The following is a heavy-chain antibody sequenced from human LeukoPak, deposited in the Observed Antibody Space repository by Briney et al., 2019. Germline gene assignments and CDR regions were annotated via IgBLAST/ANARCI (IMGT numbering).Heavy chain of an antibody. Sequence: GRSLRLSCAASGFTFSSSAIHWVRQSSGKGLEWVGQIDKKDKGYATATAYASSVKGRFTMSRDYSINTAYLQMKSLKTEDTALYYCTRDSGTYNWFDPWGQGTLVTVSS. V-gene: IGHV3-73*01. J-gene: IGHJ5*02. CDR1: GFTFSSSA. CDR2: IDKKDKGYATAT. CDR3: TRDSGTYNWFDP. D-gene: IGHD1-26*01.